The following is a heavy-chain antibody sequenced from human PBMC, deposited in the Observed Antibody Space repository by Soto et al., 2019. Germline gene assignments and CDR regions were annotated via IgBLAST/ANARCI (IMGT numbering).Heavy chain of an antibody. Sequence: GGSLRLSCAASGFTFSSYWMSWVRQAPGKGLEWVANIKQDGSEKYYVDSVKGRFTISRDNAKNSLYLQMNSLRAEDTAVYYCARGENFWSGYLLDYWGQGTLVTVSS. V-gene: IGHV3-7*05. D-gene: IGHD3-3*01. CDR2: IKQDGSEK. CDR3: ARGENFWSGYLLDY. CDR1: GFTFSSYW. J-gene: IGHJ4*02.